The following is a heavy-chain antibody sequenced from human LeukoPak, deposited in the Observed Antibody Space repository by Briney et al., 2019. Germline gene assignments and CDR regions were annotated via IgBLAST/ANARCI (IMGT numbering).Heavy chain of an antibody. CDR2: IYGGGRT. V-gene: IGHV3-53*01. Sequence: PGGSLSLSCAASGFTVGSNYFTWVRQAPGKGLGWVSVIYGGGRTYYADSVKGRFTISRDNSKNTLYLQMNSLRAEDTAVYYCARVVRYYYYMDVWGKGTTVTVSS. D-gene: IGHD2-21*01. CDR3: ARVVRYYYYMDV. J-gene: IGHJ6*03. CDR1: GFTVGSNY.